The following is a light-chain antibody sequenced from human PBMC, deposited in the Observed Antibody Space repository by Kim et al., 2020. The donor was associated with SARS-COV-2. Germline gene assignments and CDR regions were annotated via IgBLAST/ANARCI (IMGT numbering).Light chain of an antibody. Sequence: GQSITISCTGTSSDVGAYNYVSWYQQHPGKAPKLMIYDVNKRPSGVSSRFSGSKSGNTASLTISGLQAEDEADYYCSSYTSSSTVVFGGGTQLTVL. CDR1: SSDVGAYNY. CDR3: SSYTSSSTVV. CDR2: DVN. J-gene: IGLJ2*01. V-gene: IGLV2-14*03.